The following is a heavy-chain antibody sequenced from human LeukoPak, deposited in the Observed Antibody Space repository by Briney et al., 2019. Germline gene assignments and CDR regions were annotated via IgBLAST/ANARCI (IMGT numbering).Heavy chain of an antibody. D-gene: IGHD3-22*01. V-gene: IGHV4-34*01. CDR2: IYHSGST. CDR1: GGSFSGYY. J-gene: IGHJ4*02. CDR3: ASLHYYDSSGYDYSDY. Sequence: SETLSLTCAVYGGSFSGYYWSWIRQPPGKGLEWIGSIYHSGSTYYNPSLKSRVTISVDTSKNQFSLKLSSVTAADTAVYYCASLHYYDSSGYDYSDYWGQGTLVTVSS.